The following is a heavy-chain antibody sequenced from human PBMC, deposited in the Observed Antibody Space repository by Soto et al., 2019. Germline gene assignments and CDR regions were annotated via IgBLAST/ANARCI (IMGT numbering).Heavy chain of an antibody. V-gene: IGHV4-31*03. CDR1: GGSITSSGYY. CDR2: TSNSGST. CDR3: ARGGGSTKVDY. D-gene: IGHD2-2*01. Sequence: QVQLQESGPGLVKPSQTLSLTCTVSGGSITSSGYYWSWIRQHPGEGLEWIGFTSNSGSTSYNPSLKSRVTISVDTSTNLCSLNLKSVTAADTAVYYCARGGGSTKVDYWGQGTLVTVSP. J-gene: IGHJ4*02.